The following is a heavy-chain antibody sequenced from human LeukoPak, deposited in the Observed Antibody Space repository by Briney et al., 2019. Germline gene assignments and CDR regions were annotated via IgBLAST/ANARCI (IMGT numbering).Heavy chain of an antibody. J-gene: IGHJ6*03. V-gene: IGHV3-23*01. CDR1: GFSLSTYA. CDR2: XSGSGDKT. Sequence: GSLRLSCAASGFSLSTYALSWXRQAXGXXLXXXXAXSGSGDKTYHADSVKGRFTISKENSENRLSLQMDSLRAEDTDVYFCAKDTTAWWYHRAYMNVWGKGTTVTVPS. CDR3: AKDTTAWWYHRAYMNV. D-gene: IGHD2-15*01.